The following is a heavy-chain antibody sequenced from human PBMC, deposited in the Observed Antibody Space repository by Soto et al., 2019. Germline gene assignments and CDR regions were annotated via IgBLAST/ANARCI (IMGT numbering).Heavy chain of an antibody. V-gene: IGHV4-59*08. J-gene: IGHJ5*01. CDR2: IYYSRSA. CDR3: TSHPPSSTFYS. Sequence: KTSETLSLTCAVSGVSITDYYWSWVRQSPGKGLEWIAYIYYSRSANYNPSFKSRVTISLDTSKNQVALKLNSVTAADTAVDYCTSHPPSSTFYSWGQGSPVTVYS. CDR1: GVSITDYY. D-gene: IGHD2-2*01.